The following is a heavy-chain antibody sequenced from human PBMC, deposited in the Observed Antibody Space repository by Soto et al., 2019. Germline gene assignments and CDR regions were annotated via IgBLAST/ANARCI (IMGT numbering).Heavy chain of an antibody. CDR1: GYTFTKYA. J-gene: IGHJ5*02. V-gene: IGHV1-3*01. CDR3: AXGEGYCSGGSCYRWFDP. D-gene: IGHD2-15*01. Sequence: ASVKVSCKASGYTFTKYAMHWVRQAPGQRLEWMGWINAGNGNTKYSQKFQGRVTITRGTSASTAYMELSSLRSEDTAVYYCAXGEGYCSGGSCYRWFDPWGQGTLVTVSS. CDR2: INAGNGNT.